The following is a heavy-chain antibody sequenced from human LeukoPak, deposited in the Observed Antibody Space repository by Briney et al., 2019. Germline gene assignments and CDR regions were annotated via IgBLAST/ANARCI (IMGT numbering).Heavy chain of an antibody. V-gene: IGHV4-59*08. J-gene: IGHJ4*01. CDR2: IYYSGST. CDR1: GGSISSYY. D-gene: IGHD2-2*02. CDR3: ARHIRSLLYTSDY. Sequence: ASETLSLTCTVSGGSISSYYWSWIRQPPGKGLEWIGYIYYSGSTNYNPSLKSRVTISVDTSKNQFSLKLSSVTAADTAVYYCARHIRSLLYTSDYWGHGTLVTVSS.